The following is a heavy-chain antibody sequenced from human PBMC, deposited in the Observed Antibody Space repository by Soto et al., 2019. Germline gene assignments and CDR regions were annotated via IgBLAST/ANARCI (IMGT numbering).Heavy chain of an antibody. Sequence: ASVKVSCKASGYAFASYAISWMRQAPGQGLEWMGWISAYNGNTNYAQKLQGRVTMTTDTSTSTAYMELRSLRSDDTAVYYCARDPPPPDYWGQGTLVTVSS. CDR2: ISAYNGNT. V-gene: IGHV1-18*01. J-gene: IGHJ4*02. CDR1: GYAFASYA. CDR3: ARDPPPPDY.